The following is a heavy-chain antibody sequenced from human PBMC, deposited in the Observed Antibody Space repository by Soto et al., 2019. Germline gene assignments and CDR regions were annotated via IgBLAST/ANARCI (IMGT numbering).Heavy chain of an antibody. J-gene: IGHJ4*02. CDR3: ARVGSTSAAGVLDY. D-gene: IGHD6-13*01. V-gene: IGHV3-11*06. Sequence: GGSLRLSCAASGFSFSDFYMSWIRQAPGKGLEWISYISSSGSHTPYADSVKGRFTISRANAKNSVYLQMNSLRAEDTAVYYCARVGSTSAAGVLDYWGLGTLVTVSS. CDR2: ISSSGSHT. CDR1: GFSFSDFY.